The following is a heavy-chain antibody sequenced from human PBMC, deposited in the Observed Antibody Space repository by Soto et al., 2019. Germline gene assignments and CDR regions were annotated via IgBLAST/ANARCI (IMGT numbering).Heavy chain of an antibody. V-gene: IGHV4-34*01. Sequence: PSETLSLTCVVSGGSFSTYYYNWIRQSPGKGLEWIGEINHSGSTSYNPSLKSRVTISVDTSKNQFSLKLSSVTAADTAVYYCASLSREQTDSSGFDYWGQGTLVTVSS. D-gene: IGHD6-19*01. CDR2: INHSGST. CDR3: ASLSREQTDSSGFDY. CDR1: GGSFSTYY. J-gene: IGHJ4*02.